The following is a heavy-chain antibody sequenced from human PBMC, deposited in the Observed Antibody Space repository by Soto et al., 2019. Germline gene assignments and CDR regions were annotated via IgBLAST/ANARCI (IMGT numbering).Heavy chain of an antibody. D-gene: IGHD3-22*01. CDR1: GDTSTSYY. Sequence: SETLSLTCTVSGDTSTSYYWGWIWQAPGKGLEWICHIHNSGTSTHNPSLNGRVTISIDMSKTQFSLKLTSLTSADTAVYYCARDFYDSVGYTYFDSWSQGTLVTVSS. V-gene: IGHV4-59*01. J-gene: IGHJ5*01. CDR3: ARDFYDSVGYTYFDS. CDR2: IHNSGTS.